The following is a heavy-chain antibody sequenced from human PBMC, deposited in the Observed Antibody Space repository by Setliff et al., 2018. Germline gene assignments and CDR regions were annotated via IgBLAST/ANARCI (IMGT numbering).Heavy chain of an antibody. CDR1: GGSISSSSYY. CDR3: ARGPRYSGSYYVNY. J-gene: IGHJ4*02. CDR2: INHSGST. V-gene: IGHV4-39*07. Sequence: SETLSLTCTVSGGSISSSSYYWGWIRQPPGKGLERIGEINHSGSTNYNPSLKSRVTISVDKSKNQFSLKLSSVTAADTAVYYCARGPRYSGSYYVNYWGQGTLVTVSS. D-gene: IGHD1-26*01.